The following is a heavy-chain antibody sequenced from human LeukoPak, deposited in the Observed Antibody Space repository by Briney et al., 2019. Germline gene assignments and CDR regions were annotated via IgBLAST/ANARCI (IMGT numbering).Heavy chain of an antibody. V-gene: IGHV3-7*01. D-gene: IGHD3-16*02. J-gene: IGHJ4*02. Sequence: GGSLRHSCGASGFTLSSYWMRWVRQAPAKGLEWVASIKQYGSEHHYVHSLKGRFTISRDNAKNPLYLQMDSLRAEDTAVFYCARDRGLRLGELSFPSSLDYWGQGTLVTVSS. CDR3: ARDRGLRLGELSFPSSLDY. CDR1: GFTLSSYW. CDR2: IKQYGSEH.